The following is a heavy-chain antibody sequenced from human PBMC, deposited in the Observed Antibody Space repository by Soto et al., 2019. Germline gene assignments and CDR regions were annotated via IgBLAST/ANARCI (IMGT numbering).Heavy chain of an antibody. D-gene: IGHD2-2*01. CDR1: GYRFTTYG. J-gene: IGHJ6*02. CDR3: ARLNQLVFMAV. Sequence: QVRLVQSGDEVQKPATSVKVSCKASGYRFTTYGIIWVRQAPGQGLEWMAWISANNGNTKYAQNRQGRVSLTTDTTTSTASMELRSLRSDDTAVYYCARLNQLVFMAVWGQGSKVTVS. CDR2: ISANNGNT. V-gene: IGHV1-18*01.